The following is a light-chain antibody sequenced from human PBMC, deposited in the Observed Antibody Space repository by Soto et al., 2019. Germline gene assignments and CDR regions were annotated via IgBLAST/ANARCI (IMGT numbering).Light chain of an antibody. CDR1: QNINNNY. CDR2: GSS. J-gene: IGKJ2*01. V-gene: IGKV3-20*01. CDR3: HQYGSSPPYT. Sequence: VLTQSPGTLALYPGERATLSCRASQNINNNYLAWYQQRPGQAPRLLIYGSSDRATGIPDRFSGSGSGTDFTLTISRLEPEDFAVYYCHQYGSSPPYTFGQGSKLEI.